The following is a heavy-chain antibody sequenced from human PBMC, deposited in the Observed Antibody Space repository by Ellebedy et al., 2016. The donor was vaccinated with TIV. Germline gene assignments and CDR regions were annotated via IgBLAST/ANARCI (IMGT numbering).Heavy chain of an antibody. CDR3: ASSGLDV. V-gene: IGHV1-8*03. J-gene: IGHJ6*01. CDR1: GGTFSSYA. CDR2: MNPNSGNT. Sequence: AASVKVSCKASGGTFSSYAINWVRQAPGQGLEWMGWMNPNSGNTGYAQKFQGRVTITRNTSISTAYMELSSLRSEDTAVYYCASSGLDVWGQGTTVTVSS.